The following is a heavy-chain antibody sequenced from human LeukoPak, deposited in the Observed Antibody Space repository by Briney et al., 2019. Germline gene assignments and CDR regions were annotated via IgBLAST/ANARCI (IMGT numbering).Heavy chain of an antibody. CDR1: GGSISSYY. CDR3: ARRPVAVAGVHVGPYGY. D-gene: IGHD6-19*01. Sequence: TSETLSLTCTVSGGSISSYYRSWIRQPAGKGLEWIGRIYTSGSTNYNPSLKSRVTISVDTSKNQFSLKLSSVTAADTAVYYCARRPVAVAGVHVGPYGYWGQGTLVTVSS. J-gene: IGHJ4*02. V-gene: IGHV4-4*07. CDR2: IYTSGST.